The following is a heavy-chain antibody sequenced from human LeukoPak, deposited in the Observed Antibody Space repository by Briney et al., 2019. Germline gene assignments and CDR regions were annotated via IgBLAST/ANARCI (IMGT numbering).Heavy chain of an antibody. J-gene: IGHJ4*02. D-gene: IGHD6-19*01. CDR2: IYYSGST. CDR3: ARQSGWYFH. Sequence: KPSETLSLTCTVSGGSISSSSYYWGWIRQPPGKGLEWIGSIYYSGSTYYNPSLKSRVTISVDTSKNQFSLKLSSVTAADTAVYYCARQSGWYFHWGQGTLVTVSS. V-gene: IGHV4-39*01. CDR1: GGSISSSSYY.